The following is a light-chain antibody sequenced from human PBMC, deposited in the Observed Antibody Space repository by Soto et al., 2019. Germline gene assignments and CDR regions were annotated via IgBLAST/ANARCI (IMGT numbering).Light chain of an antibody. CDR3: QHYTGHLWT. CDR1: QTIYSW. J-gene: IGKJ1*01. V-gene: IGKV1-5*01. CDR2: DAS. Sequence: DIQMTQFPSTLPAAVGDRVTITCRASQTIYSWLAWYQQKPGEAPKLLIYDASTLQTGVPSRFKGSGSGTDFTLTISRLQTDDFATYYCQHYTGHLWTFGQGTKVESK.